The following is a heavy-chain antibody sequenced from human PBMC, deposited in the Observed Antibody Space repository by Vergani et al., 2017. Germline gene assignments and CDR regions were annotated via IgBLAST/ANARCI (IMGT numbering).Heavy chain of an antibody. D-gene: IGHD3-10*01. CDR2: IIPIFGTA. CDR3: ARDRGYYYGAGSQKLNWVDP. V-gene: IGHV1-69*12. J-gene: IGHJ5*02. CDR1: GGTFSSYA. Sequence: QVQLVQSGAEVKKPGSSVKVSCKASGGTFSSYAISWVRQAPGQGLEWMGGIIPIFGTANYAQKFQGRVTITADESTSTAYMELSSLRSEDTAVYYCARDRGYYYGAGSQKLNWVDPWGRGILIAASA.